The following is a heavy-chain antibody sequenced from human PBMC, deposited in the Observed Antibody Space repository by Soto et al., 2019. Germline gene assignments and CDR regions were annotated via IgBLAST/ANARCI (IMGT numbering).Heavy chain of an antibody. CDR3: AKRYRYDGSGLWDY. D-gene: IGHD3-22*01. CDR2: ISYSGGST. V-gene: IGHV3-23*01. Sequence: EVQLLESGGGLVQPGGSLRLSCAASGFTFSSYGMSWVRQAPGKGLEWVSTISYSGGSTYYTDSVKGRFTISRDNSKNTLYLQMNSLRAEDTAVYYCAKRYRYDGSGLWDYWGQGTLVTVSS. CDR1: GFTFSSYG. J-gene: IGHJ4*02.